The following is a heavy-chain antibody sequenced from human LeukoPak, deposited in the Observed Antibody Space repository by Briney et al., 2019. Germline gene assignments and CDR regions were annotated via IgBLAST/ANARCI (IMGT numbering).Heavy chain of an antibody. J-gene: IGHJ5*02. Sequence: GASVKVSCKASGYTFTSYDISWVRQATGQGLEWMGWMNPNSGNTGYAQKFQGRVTMTRNTSISTAYMELSSLRSEDTAVYYCARAGDIVVVPDNWFDPWGQGTLVTVSS. CDR1: GYTFTSYD. CDR2: MNPNSGNT. CDR3: ARAGDIVVVPDNWFDP. D-gene: IGHD2-2*01. V-gene: IGHV1-8*01.